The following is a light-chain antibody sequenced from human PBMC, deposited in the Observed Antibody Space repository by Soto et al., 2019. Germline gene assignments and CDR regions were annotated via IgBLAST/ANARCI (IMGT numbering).Light chain of an antibody. CDR3: QQYTSSLNT. CDR2: GAA. V-gene: IGKV3-20*01. Sequence: EIVVTQSPVTLSLSPGDRATLSCRAGQSVSSSYLAWYQQKPGQAPRLLIYGAASRATGIPDRFSGSGSGTDFTLTISRLEPEDFAVYYCQQYTSSLNTFGQGTRLEIK. CDR1: QSVSSSY. J-gene: IGKJ5*01.